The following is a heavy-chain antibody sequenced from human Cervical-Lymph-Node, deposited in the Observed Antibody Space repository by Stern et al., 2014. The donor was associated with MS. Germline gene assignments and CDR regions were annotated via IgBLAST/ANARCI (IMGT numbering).Heavy chain of an antibody. CDR3: ARDYDYVWGSYRHTPDY. Sequence: VQLVQSGLEVKKPGASVKVSCQASGYTFSDYGITWVRQAPGQGLEWMGWISTYNGNTDYAQKVPGRVTMTTDTSTNTAYMELRSLRSDDTAVYYCARDYDYVWGSYRHTPDYWGQGTLVTVSS. CDR1: GYTFSDYG. J-gene: IGHJ4*02. D-gene: IGHD3-16*02. CDR2: ISTYNGNT. V-gene: IGHV1-18*04.